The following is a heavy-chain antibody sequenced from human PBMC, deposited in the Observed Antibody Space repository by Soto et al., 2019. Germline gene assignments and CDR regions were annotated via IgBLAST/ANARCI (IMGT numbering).Heavy chain of an antibody. CDR2: IYYSGST. CDR3: ARDLYSDPDYYYGMDV. CDR1: GGSVSSGSYY. J-gene: IGHJ6*02. Sequence: PSETLSLTCTVSGGSVSSGSYYWSWIRQPPGKGLEWIGYIYYSGSTNYNPSLKSRVTISVDTSKNQFSLKLSSVTAADTAVYYCARDLYSDPDYYYGMDVWGQGTTVTVS. V-gene: IGHV4-61*01. D-gene: IGHD5-12*01.